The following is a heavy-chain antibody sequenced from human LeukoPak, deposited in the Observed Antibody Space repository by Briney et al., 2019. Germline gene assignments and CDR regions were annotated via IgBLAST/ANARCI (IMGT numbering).Heavy chain of an antibody. Sequence: ASVKVSCKASGYTFTSYGISWVRQAPGQGLEWMGWINAYNGNTNYAQKLQGRVTMTTDTSTSTAYMELRSLRSDDTAVYYCARDFYPDCGGDCYYFDYWGQGTLVTVSS. CDR2: INAYNGNT. CDR1: GYTFTSYG. CDR3: ARDFYPDCGGDCYYFDY. D-gene: IGHD2-21*02. V-gene: IGHV1-18*01. J-gene: IGHJ4*02.